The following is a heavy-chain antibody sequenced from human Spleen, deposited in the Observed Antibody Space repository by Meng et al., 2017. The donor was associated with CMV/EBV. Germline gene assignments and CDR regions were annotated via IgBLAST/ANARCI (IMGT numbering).Heavy chain of an antibody. Sequence: STVSCASVPPHSYYWRWLRQSPGKGLEWIGYVYYSGTTNYNPSLKSRVTISLDMSKNQFSLKLSSVTAADTAVYHCARTAPAGYSSAWGQGTLVTVSS. D-gene: IGHD3-22*01. J-gene: IGHJ5*02. V-gene: IGHV4-61*01. CDR2: VYYSGTT. CDR3: ARTAPAGYSSA. CDR1: CASVPPHSYY.